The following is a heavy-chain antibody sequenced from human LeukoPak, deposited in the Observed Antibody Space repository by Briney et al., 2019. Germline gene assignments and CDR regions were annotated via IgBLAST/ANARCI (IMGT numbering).Heavy chain of an antibody. Sequence: GESLKISCKGSGYSFTSYWISWVRQMPGKGLEWMGRIDPSDSYTNYSPSFQGHVTISADKSIGTAYLQWSSLKASDTAMYYCARYYYGSGSEFRYYFDYWGQGTLVTVSS. J-gene: IGHJ4*02. V-gene: IGHV5-10-1*01. CDR1: GYSFTSYW. CDR3: ARYYYGSGSEFRYYFDY. D-gene: IGHD3-10*01. CDR2: IDPSDSYT.